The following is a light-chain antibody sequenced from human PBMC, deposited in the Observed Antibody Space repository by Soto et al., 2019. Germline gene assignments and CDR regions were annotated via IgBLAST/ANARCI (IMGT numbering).Light chain of an antibody. CDR2: DVS. J-gene: IGLJ2*01. Sequence: QSALTQPASVSGSPGQSIPISRTGSTSDIGGYNYVSWYQQHPGKAPKLLIYDVSYRPSGISDRFSGSKSGNTASLTISGLQPEDEADYYCSSYGASSTLFGGGTELTVL. CDR1: TSDIGGYNY. CDR3: SSYGASSTL. V-gene: IGLV2-14*03.